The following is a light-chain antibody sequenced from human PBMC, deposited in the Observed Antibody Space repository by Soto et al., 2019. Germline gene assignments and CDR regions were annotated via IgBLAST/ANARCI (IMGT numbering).Light chain of an antibody. CDR1: GSNIGANYD. CDR3: QSFDSTLSASI. V-gene: IGLV1-40*01. Sequence: QLVLTQPPSMSGAPGQRVTISCSGSGSNIGANYDVHWYKQLPGTAPQVVIYGNTNRPSGVPDRFSGSKSGTYASLVITGLQADDEAEYYCQSFDSTLSASIFGGGTKLTVL. CDR2: GNT. J-gene: IGLJ2*01.